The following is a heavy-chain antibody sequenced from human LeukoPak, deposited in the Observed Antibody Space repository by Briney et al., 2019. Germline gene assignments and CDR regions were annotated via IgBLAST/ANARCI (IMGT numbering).Heavy chain of an antibody. CDR3: AKDLAAEFQH. Sequence: GGSLRLSCAAPGFTFSNYGMHWVRQPPGKGLEWVALISFDGSQKYYADSVKGRFTISRDNSKNTLYLQMNSPRAEDTAVYYCAKDLAAEFQHWGQGTLVTVSS. J-gene: IGHJ1*01. CDR1: GFTFSNYG. CDR2: ISFDGSQK. V-gene: IGHV3-30*02. D-gene: IGHD6-13*01.